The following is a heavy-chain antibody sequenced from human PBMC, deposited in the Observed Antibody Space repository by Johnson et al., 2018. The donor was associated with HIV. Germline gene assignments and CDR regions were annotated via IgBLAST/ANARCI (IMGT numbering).Heavy chain of an antibody. D-gene: IGHD2-21*01. CDR2: IRYDGSNK. J-gene: IGHJ3*02. CDR3: AKGGVPYCGGDCYDAFDI. V-gene: IGHV3-30*02. Sequence: QVQLVESGGGVIQPGGSLRLSCAASGFTFSSYGMHWVRQAPGKGLEWVAFIRYDGSNKYYADSVKGRFTISRANSKNTLYLQMNSLRAEDTAVYYCAKGGVPYCGGDCYDAFDIWGQGTMVTVSS. CDR1: GFTFSSYG.